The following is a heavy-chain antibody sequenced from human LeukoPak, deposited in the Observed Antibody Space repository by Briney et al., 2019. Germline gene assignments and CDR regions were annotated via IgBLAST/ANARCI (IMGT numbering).Heavy chain of an antibody. CDR1: GFAFSTYA. CDR3: GKAGYVYY. CDR2: ISGSGGNT. J-gene: IGHJ4*02. Sequence: PGGSLRLSCAASGFAFSTYAMSWVRQAPGKGLEWVAGISGSGGNTYYADSVKGRFTVSRDNSKQTLYLQMNSLRAEDMAVYFFGKAGYVYYWGQGTLVTVSS. V-gene: IGHV3-23*01.